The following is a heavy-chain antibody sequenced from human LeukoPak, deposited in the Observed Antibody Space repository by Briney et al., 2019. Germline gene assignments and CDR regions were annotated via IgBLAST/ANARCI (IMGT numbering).Heavy chain of an antibody. CDR1: GDSVSSNSAA. CDR2: TYYRSNWYN. CDR3: ARARLQHNYGSGTSFDY. V-gene: IGHV6-1*01. D-gene: IGHD3-10*01. J-gene: IGHJ4*02. Sequence: SQTLSLTCAISGDSVSSNSAAWNWIRRSPSRGLEWLGRTYYRSNWYNDYAISVQGRITINPDTSKTQLSLQLNSVTREDTAVYYCARARLQHNYGSGTSFDYWGQGTLVTVSS.